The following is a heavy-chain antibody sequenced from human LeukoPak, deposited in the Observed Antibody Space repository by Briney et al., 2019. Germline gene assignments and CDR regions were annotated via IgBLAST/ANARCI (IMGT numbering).Heavy chain of an antibody. CDR1: GGSISSTTW. D-gene: IGHD6-25*01. J-gene: IGHJ5*02. V-gene: IGHV4-4*02. CDR3: ARDSPPPYSSACTACWFDP. Sequence: PSETLSLTCTVSGGSISSTTWWSLVRQSPGKGLEWIGEIHHSGSTNCNPSLKSRVTIAVDKSKNQFSLKVTSVTAADTAVYYCARDSPPPYSSACTACWFDPWGQGTLVTASS. CDR2: IHHSGST.